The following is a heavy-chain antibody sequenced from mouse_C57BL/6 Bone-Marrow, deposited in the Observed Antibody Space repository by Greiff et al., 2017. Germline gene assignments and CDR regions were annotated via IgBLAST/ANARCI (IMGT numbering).Heavy chain of an antibody. V-gene: IGHV5-6*01. CDR3: VRHYSGSRYYFDN. CDR2: ISSGGSYT. Sequence: EVKLVESGGDLVKPGGSLKLSCAASGFTFSSYGMSWVRQTPDKRLEWVATISSGGSYTYYPDSVKGRFTISRDNAKNTLYLQMSSLKSEETAMFYCVRHYSGSRYYFDNWGRGTTLTVSS. D-gene: IGHD1-1*01. J-gene: IGHJ2*01. CDR1: GFTFSSYG.